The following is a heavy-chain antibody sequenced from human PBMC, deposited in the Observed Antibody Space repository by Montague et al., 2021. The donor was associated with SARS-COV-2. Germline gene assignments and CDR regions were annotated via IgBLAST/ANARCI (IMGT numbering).Heavy chain of an antibody. CDR1: GDSFSTYS. CDR3: ATRSTLWFGED. Sequence: ETLSLTCSVYGDSFSTYSWIWVRQPPGEGLEWIGEINHTGSTSYNPSLKRRVTMSIDSSNNQVSLKLSSMTAADTAVYYCATRSTLWFGEDWGQGTLVTVSP. D-gene: IGHD3-10*01. V-gene: IGHV4-34*01. CDR2: INHTGST. J-gene: IGHJ4*02.